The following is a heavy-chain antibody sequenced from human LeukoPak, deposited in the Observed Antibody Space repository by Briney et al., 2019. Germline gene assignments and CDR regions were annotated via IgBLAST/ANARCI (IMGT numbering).Heavy chain of an antibody. CDR1: GFTFSSYW. Sequence: GGSLRLSCAASGFTFSSYWMHWVRQAPGKGLVGVSRINSDGSSTSYADSVKGRFTISRDNAKNTLYLQMNRLRAEATAVYYCARGPSYCRGHCYSSYFDYWGQGTLLTVSS. D-gene: IGHD2-21*02. CDR2: INSDGSST. CDR3: ARGPSYCRGHCYSSYFDY. J-gene: IGHJ4*02. V-gene: IGHV3-74*01.